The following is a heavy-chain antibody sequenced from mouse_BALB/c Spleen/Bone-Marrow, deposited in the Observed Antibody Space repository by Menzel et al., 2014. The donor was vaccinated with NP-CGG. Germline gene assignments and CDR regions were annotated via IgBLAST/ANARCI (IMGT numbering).Heavy chain of an antibody. CDR3: ARAAYYRYDDGAWFAY. CDR2: INPSSGYT. J-gene: IGHJ3*01. V-gene: IGHV1-4*01. CDR1: GYTFTSYT. D-gene: IGHD2-14*01. Sequence: VQLQQSGAELARPGASVKMSCKASGYTFTSYTMHWVKQRPGQGLEWIGYINPSSGYTNYNQKFKDKATLTADKSSSTAYMQLSSLTSEDYAVYYCARAAYYRYDDGAWFAYGGQGTLVTVSA.